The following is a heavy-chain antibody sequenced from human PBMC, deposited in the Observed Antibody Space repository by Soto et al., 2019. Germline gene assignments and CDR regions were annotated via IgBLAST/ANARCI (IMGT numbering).Heavy chain of an antibody. CDR1: GFSLSTYHMG. V-gene: IGHV2-5*02. D-gene: IGHD4-17*01. CDR2: IYWDDDK. J-gene: IGHJ4*02. CDR3: AHAGDYDLLTFDH. Sequence: KESGPTLVRPAQTLTLTCDFSGFSLSTYHMGVAWIRQPPGKALEWLALIYWDDDKRYSPSLKARLATSKDTSSNQVVLTTTNIDPGDSATYFCAHAGDYDLLTFDHWGPGTLVTVSS.